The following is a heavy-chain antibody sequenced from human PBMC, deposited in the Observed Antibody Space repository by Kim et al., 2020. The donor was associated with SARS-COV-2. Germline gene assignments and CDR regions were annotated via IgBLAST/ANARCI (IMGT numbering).Heavy chain of an antibody. D-gene: IGHD6-13*01. J-gene: IGHJ6*02. CDR3: AKGTAAAAGIYYYYCMDV. CDR1: GFTFSNSG. Sequence: GGSLRLSCAASGFTFSNSGMRWVRQAPGKGLEWVAVISYDGSNIYYADSVKGRFTISRDNSKNTLYLQMNSLRAEDTAVYYCAKGTAAAAGIYYYYCMDVWGQGTTVTVSS. CDR2: ISYDGSNI. V-gene: IGHV3-30*18.